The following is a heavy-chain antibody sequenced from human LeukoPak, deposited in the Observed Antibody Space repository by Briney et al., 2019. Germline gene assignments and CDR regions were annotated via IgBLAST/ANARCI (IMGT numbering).Heavy chain of an antibody. V-gene: IGHV1-69*04. J-gene: IGHJ4*02. CDR1: GGTFSSYA. CDR2: IIPILGIA. Sequence: SVKVSCKASGGTFSSYAISWVRQAPGQGLEWMGRIIPILGIANYAQKFQGRVTITADKSTSTAYMELSSLRSEDTAVYYCARHDLGGSSPFDCWGQGTLVTVSS. D-gene: IGHD2-15*01. CDR3: ARHDLGGSSPFDC.